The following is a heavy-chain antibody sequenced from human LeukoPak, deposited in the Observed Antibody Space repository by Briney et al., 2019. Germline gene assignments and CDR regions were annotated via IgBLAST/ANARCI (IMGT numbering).Heavy chain of an antibody. V-gene: IGHV3-23*01. D-gene: IGHD5-12*01. J-gene: IGHJ4*02. CDR3: AKGAARGYSGYDPYFDY. CDR2: ISGSGGST. Sequence: GGSLRLSCAASGFTFSSYATSWVRQAPGKGLEWVSAISGSGGSTYYADSVKGRFTISRDNSKNTLYLQMNSLRAEDTAVYYCAKGAARGYSGYDPYFDYWGQGTLVTVSS. CDR1: GFTFSSYA.